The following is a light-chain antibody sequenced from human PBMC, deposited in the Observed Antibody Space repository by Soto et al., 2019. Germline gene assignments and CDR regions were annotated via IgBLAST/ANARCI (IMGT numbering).Light chain of an antibody. CDR1: QSISSW. CDR3: QQYNNYSPST. V-gene: IGKV1-5*03. Sequence: DIQMTQSPSTLSASVGDRVTITCRASQSISSWLAWYPQKPGKAPKLLIYKASSLETGDTTRFSGSASGTLFAHTISSPQPDDVAAYYCQQYNNYSPSTFGQGTKVEIK. CDR2: KAS. J-gene: IGKJ1*01.